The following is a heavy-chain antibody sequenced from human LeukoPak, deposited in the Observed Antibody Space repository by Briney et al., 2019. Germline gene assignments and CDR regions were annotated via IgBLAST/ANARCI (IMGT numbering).Heavy chain of an antibody. CDR2: IYYSGST. CDR1: GGSITGYS. J-gene: IGHJ4*02. D-gene: IGHD3-22*01. V-gene: IGHV4-59*01. CDR3: ARSDYYDRSGYAYFDY. Sequence: SETLSLTCSVSGGSITGYSWSWIRQTPGKGLEWIGYIYYSGSTNYNPSLKSRVTISIDTSKNQFSLRLSSVAAADTAVYYCARSDYYDRSGYAYFDYWGQGTLVTVSS.